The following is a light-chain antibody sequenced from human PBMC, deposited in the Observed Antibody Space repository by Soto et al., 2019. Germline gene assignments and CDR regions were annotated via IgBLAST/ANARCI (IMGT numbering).Light chain of an antibody. J-gene: IGKJ3*01. CDR2: KAS. CDR1: QSISSW. V-gene: IGKV1-5*03. CDR3: QQYNSYST. Sequence: DIQMTQSPSTLSASVGGRVTITCRASQSISSWLAWYQQKPGKAPKLLIYKASSLESGFPSRFSGSLSGTEFTLTISSLQPDDFATYYCQQYNSYSTFGPGTKVDIK.